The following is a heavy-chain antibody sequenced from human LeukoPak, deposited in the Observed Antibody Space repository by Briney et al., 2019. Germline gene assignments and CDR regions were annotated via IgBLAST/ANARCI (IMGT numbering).Heavy chain of an antibody. CDR2: ISGSGHIT. CDR3: AKEPYFHNRPYAAFYFEY. D-gene: IGHD3-16*01. J-gene: IGHJ4*02. V-gene: IGHV3-23*01. Sequence: GGSLRLSCAASGFTFSSYAMTWVRQAPGKGLEWVSDISGSGHITDYADSVKGRFTISRDNSKNTLYLQMSSQRAEDTAVYYCAKEPYFHNRPYAAFYFEYWGQGTLVTVSS. CDR1: GFTFSSYA.